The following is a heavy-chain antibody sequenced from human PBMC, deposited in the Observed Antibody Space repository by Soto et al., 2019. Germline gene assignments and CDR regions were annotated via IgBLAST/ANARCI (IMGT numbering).Heavy chain of an antibody. CDR1: GFTFTNYR. Sequence: GGSLRLSCAASGFTFTNYRIHWFRQAPGKGLVWVARINSDGTRINYADSVKGRFTISRDNAKNTVFLQMNSLRDEDSAVYFCARAGDWNYVQDFWGQGTLVTVSS. V-gene: IGHV3-74*01. D-gene: IGHD1-7*01. J-gene: IGHJ4*02. CDR3: ARAGDWNYVQDF. CDR2: INSDGTRI.